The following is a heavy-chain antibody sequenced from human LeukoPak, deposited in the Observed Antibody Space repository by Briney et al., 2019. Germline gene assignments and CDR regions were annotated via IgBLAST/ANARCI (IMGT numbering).Heavy chain of an antibody. CDR3: ARLRQGYIDPRYYYYYMDV. J-gene: IGHJ6*03. CDR2: IYYSGST. Sequence: SETLSLSCAVSGVSISSYYRSWIRQPPGKGLEWIGYIYYSGSTNYNPSLQSRVTISVDASTNQFSLKLSSVIAADPAVYYCARLRQGYIDPRYYYYYMDVWGKGTTVTISS. V-gene: IGHV4-59*01. CDR1: GVSISSYY. D-gene: IGHD5-12*01.